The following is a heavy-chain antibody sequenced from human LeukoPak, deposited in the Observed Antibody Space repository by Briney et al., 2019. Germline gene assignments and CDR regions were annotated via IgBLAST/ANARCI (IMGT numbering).Heavy chain of an antibody. J-gene: IGHJ3*02. Sequence: PGGSLRLSCAASGFTFGDYYMSWIRQAPGKGLEWVSYISSSGSTIYYADSVKGRFTISRGNAKNSLYLQMNSLRAEDTAVYYCARETELGGSDAFDIWGQGTMVTVSS. D-gene: IGHD2-15*01. CDR3: ARETELGGSDAFDI. CDR1: GFTFGDYY. V-gene: IGHV3-11*01. CDR2: ISSSGSTI.